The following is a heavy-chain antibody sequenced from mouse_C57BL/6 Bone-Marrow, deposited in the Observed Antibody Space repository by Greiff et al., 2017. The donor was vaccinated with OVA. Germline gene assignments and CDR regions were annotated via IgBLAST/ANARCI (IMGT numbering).Heavy chain of an antibody. CDR3: ARRISNWYFDV. V-gene: IGHV5-6*02. CDR2: ISSGGSYT. J-gene: IGHJ1*03. Sequence: DVKLVESGGDLVKPGGSLKLSCAASGFTFSSYGMSWVRQTPDKRLEWVATISSGGSYTSYPDSVKGRFNISRDNAKNTLYLQMSSLKSEDTAMYYCARRISNWYFDVWGTGTTVTVSS. CDR1: GFTFSSYG. D-gene: IGHD6-2*01.